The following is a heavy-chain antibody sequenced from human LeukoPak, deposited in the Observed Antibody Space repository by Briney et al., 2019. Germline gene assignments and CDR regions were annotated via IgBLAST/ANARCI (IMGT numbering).Heavy chain of an antibody. Sequence: PGGSLRLSCAASGFTFSSYAMSWVRQAPGKGLEWVSTISESGANTHYAASVKGRFTISRDNSKNTLYLQMNSLRAEDTAVYYCAKERIAGRDYWGQGTLVTVSS. CDR1: GFTFSSYA. D-gene: IGHD6-13*01. V-gene: IGHV3-23*01. CDR2: ISESGANT. J-gene: IGHJ4*02. CDR3: AKERIAGRDY.